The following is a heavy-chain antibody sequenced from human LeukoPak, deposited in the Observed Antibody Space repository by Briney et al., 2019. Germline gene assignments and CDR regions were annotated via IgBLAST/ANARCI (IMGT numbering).Heavy chain of an antibody. CDR3: ARDLYVYMDV. J-gene: IGHJ6*03. CDR2: IYYTGST. V-gene: IGHV4-59*01. CDR1: GGSISSYY. Sequence: SETLSLTCTVSGGSISSYYWSWIRQPPGKGLEWIGYIYYTGSTNYNPSLTSRVTISVDTSKNQFSLKLSSVTAADTAVYYCARDLYVYMDVWGKGTTVTISS. D-gene: IGHD3-16*01.